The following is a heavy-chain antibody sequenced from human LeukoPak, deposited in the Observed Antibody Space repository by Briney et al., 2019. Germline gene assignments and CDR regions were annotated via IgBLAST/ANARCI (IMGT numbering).Heavy chain of an antibody. CDR3: ARLKWELFPYYFDY. CDR2: IYYSGST. Sequence: SETLSLTCTVSGGSISSYYWSWIRQPPGKGLEWIGYIYYSGSTNYNPSLKSRVTISVDTSKNQFSLKLSSVTAADTAVYYCARLKWELFPYYFDYWGQGTLITVSS. D-gene: IGHD3-10*01. V-gene: IGHV4-59*08. J-gene: IGHJ4*02. CDR1: GGSISSYY.